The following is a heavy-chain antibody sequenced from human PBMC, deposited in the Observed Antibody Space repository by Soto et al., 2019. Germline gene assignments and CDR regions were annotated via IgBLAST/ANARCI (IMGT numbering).Heavy chain of an antibody. CDR2: INHSGST. CDR1: GGSFSGYY. CDR3: ARGLWIRIAAPGGRYYYYGMDV. V-gene: IGHV4-34*01. Sequence: SETLSLTCAVYGGSFSGYYWSWIRQPPGKGLEWIGEINHSGSTNYNPSLKSRVTISVDTSKNQFSLKLSSVTAADTAVYYCARGLWIRIAAPGGRYYYYGMDVWGQGTTVTVSS. J-gene: IGHJ6*02. D-gene: IGHD6-13*01.